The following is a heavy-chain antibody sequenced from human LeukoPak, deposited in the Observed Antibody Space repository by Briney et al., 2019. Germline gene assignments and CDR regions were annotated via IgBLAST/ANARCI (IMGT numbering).Heavy chain of an antibody. Sequence: GGSLRLSCAASGIPFNDYTMTWVREAPGKGLEWVSSITGDCNYIFYADSVKGRFTISRDNAQNSLFPELNSLRGEDTAVYYCARERNFYYFDYWGQGALVTVSS. CDR2: ITGDCNYI. CDR3: ARERNFYYFDY. V-gene: IGHV3-21*01. D-gene: IGHD3-3*01. CDR1: GIPFNDYT. J-gene: IGHJ4*02.